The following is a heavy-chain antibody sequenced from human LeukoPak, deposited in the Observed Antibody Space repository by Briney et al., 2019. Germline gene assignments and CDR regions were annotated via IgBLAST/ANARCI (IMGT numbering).Heavy chain of an antibody. V-gene: IGHV4-59*12. Sequence: PSETLSLTCTVSGGSISSYYWSWIRQPPGKGLEWIGNIYYSGSTNYSPSLKSRVTMSMDTSKNQFSLKLSSVTAADTAVYYCARDLDTAMATWGQGTLVTVSS. CDR3: ARDLDTAMAT. J-gene: IGHJ4*02. CDR1: GGSISSYY. CDR2: IYYSGST. D-gene: IGHD5-18*01.